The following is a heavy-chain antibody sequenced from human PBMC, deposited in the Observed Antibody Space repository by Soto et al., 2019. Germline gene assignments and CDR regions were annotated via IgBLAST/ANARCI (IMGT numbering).Heavy chain of an antibody. CDR3: AKDQGKGRWLEY. Sequence: QVQLVESGGGVVQPGTSLRLSCAASGFDFSTQAMHWVRQAPGKGLEWMAFIWYDGSNIYYADSVKGRFTISRDNSKNALYLQMNSLRAEDSAVYYCAKDQGKGRWLEYWGQGTLVTVSS. J-gene: IGHJ4*02. V-gene: IGHV3-33*06. CDR2: IWYDGSNI. D-gene: IGHD6-13*01. CDR1: GFDFSTQA.